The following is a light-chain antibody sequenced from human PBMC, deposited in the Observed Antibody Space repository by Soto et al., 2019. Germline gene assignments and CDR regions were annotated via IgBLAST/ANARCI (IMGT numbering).Light chain of an antibody. CDR2: GAS. J-gene: IGKJ1*01. CDR3: QQYNNWPPWT. CDR1: QSISSN. Sequence: EIVMTQSPATLSVSPGERATLSCRASQSISSNLAWYQQKPGQAPRLLIYGASTRATVIPARFSGSGSGTEFTLTISSLQSEDFAVYYGQQYNNWPPWTFGQGTKVEIK. V-gene: IGKV3-15*01.